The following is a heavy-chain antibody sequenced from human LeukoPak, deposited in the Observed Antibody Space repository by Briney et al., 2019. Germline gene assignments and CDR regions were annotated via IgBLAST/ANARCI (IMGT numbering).Heavy chain of an antibody. J-gene: IGHJ4*02. V-gene: IGHV1-46*01. D-gene: IGHD3-22*01. CDR3: ARDTYYYDSSGYLYFDY. CDR2: INPTTGST. Sequence: ASVKVSCKASGYTFTTYYIQWVRQAPGQRLEWLGIINPTTGSTTYAQKFQGRVTMTRDMSTGTVYMEVSSLRSEDTAVYYCARDTYYYDSSGYLYFDYWGQGTLVTVSS. CDR1: GYTFTTYY.